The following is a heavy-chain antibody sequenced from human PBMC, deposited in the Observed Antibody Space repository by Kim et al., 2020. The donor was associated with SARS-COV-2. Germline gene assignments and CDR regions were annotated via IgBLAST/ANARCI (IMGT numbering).Heavy chain of an antibody. CDR2: IHPGNGDR. D-gene: IGHD3-22*01. Sequence: ASVKVSCKVSGYIFTDHTVHWVRQAPGQSLEWMGWIHPGNGDRKYSQKFQDRVTLTTDTSATTAYMELSRLTSEDTGVYFCARAFYYSDSKRKRTWGGPYWGQGTLVTVSS. J-gene: IGHJ4*02. CDR1: GYIFTDHT. V-gene: IGHV1-3*01. CDR3: ARAFYYSDSKRKRTWGGPY.